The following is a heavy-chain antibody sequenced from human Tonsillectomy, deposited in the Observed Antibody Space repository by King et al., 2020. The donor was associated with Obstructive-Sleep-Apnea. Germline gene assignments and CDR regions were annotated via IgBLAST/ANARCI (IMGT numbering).Heavy chain of an antibody. Sequence: LQLQESGPGLVKPSEALSLTCTVSGASINNNNYYWGWIRQPPGKGLEWIGSIYYSGSTNYNPSLKSRVTISVDTSKNQLSLKLSSVTAADTAVYYRAREGRCSGSGFDSGQGTLVTVSA. D-gene: IGHD5-12*01. CDR2: IYYSGST. J-gene: IGHJ4*02. CDR3: AREGRCSGSGFD. V-gene: IGHV4-39*07. CDR1: GASINNNNYY.